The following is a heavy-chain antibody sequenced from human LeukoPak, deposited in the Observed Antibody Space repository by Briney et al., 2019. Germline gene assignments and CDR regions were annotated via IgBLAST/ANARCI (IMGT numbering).Heavy chain of an antibody. CDR1: GYTFTSYG. V-gene: IGHV1-18*01. CDR2: ISAYNGNT. Sequence: ASVTVSCTASGYTFTSYGISWVRQAPGQGLEWMGWISAYNGNTNYAQKLRGRVTMTTDTSTSTAYMELRSLRSDDTAVYYCARDEGDYVWALLPWGQGTLVTVSS. CDR3: ARDEGDYVWALLP. J-gene: IGHJ4*02. D-gene: IGHD4-17*01.